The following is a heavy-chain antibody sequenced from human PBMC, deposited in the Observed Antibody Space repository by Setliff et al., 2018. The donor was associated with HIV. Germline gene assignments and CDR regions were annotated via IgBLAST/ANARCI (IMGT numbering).Heavy chain of an antibody. CDR2: ITPNSGGT. Sequence: ASVKVSCKASGYTLTDFYIHWVRQAPGQGLEWMGWITPNSGGTEYAGKFQGRVTLTRDTSINTAYMEVTRLTSDDTAVYYCAGALYSNSGWYFDLWGRGTLVTVSS. CDR1: GYTLTDFY. CDR3: AGALYSNSGWYFDL. J-gene: IGHJ2*01. V-gene: IGHV1-2*02. D-gene: IGHD6-6*01.